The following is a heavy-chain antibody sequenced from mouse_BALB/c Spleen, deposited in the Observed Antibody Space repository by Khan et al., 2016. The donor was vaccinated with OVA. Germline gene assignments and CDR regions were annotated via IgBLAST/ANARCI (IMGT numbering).Heavy chain of an antibody. J-gene: IGHJ4*01. CDR1: GYTFTTYT. Sequence: VQLQQSGAELARPGASVKMSCKASGYTFTTYTMHWVKQRPGQGLEWIGYINPSSAFTNYNQKFKDKATLTADKSSNTAYMQLSSLTSEDSAVYYCARIYYEYDGYYAMDYWGQGTSVTVSS. CDR2: INPSSAFT. D-gene: IGHD2-4*01. V-gene: IGHV1-4*01. CDR3: ARIYYEYDGYYAMDY.